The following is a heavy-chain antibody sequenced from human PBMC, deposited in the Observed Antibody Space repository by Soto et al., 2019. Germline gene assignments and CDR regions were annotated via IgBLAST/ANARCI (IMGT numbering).Heavy chain of an antibody. CDR2: IYYSGST. Sequence: ASETLSLTCTVSGGSISSGGYYWSWIRQHPGKGLEWIGYIYYSGSTYYNPSLKSRVTISVDTSKNQFSLKLSSVTAADTAVYYCARALRFPYDSSGYYWSWFDPWGQGTLVTVSS. V-gene: IGHV4-31*03. CDR3: ARALRFPYDSSGYYWSWFDP. D-gene: IGHD3-22*01. J-gene: IGHJ5*02. CDR1: GGSISSGGYY.